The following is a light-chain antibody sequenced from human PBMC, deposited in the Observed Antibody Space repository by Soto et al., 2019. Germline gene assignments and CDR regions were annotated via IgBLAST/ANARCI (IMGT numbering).Light chain of an antibody. J-gene: IGKJ1*01. CDR3: QQYSSSPRT. V-gene: IGKV3-20*01. CDR1: QSVTSSS. CDR2: GAS. Sequence: EIVLTQFPDTLSLSPGESATLSCRASQSVTSSSLAWYQHKRGQAPRLLIHGASSRATGIPDRFSGSGSGTDFTLTISRLEPEDFAVYYCQQYSSSPRTFGQGTKVEVK.